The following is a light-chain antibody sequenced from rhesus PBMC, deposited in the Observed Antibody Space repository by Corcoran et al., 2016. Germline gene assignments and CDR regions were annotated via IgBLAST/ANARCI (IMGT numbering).Light chain of an antibody. CDR2: KAS. Sequence: DIQMTQSPSSLSASVGDRVTITCQASQSLSNYLNWYQQKPGKNPKLLIYKASSLQSGVPSRFSGRGSGTDFTLTISSLQPEDFATYYCQQHNSDPPTFCGGTKVELK. CDR3: QQHNSDPPT. J-gene: IGKJ4*01. V-gene: IGKV1-25*01. CDR1: QSLSNY.